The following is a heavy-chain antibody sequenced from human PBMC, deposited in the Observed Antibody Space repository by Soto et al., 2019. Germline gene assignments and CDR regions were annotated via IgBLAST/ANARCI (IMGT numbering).Heavy chain of an antibody. D-gene: IGHD1-1*01. J-gene: IGHJ6*03. Sequence: TSETLSLTCAVYGGSFSGYYWSWIRPPPGKGREWIGEINHSGSTNYNPSLKSRVTISVDTSKNQFSLKLSSVTAADTAVYYCARGDGRTGTNYYYYYMDVWGKGTTVTVSS. V-gene: IGHV4-34*01. CDR2: INHSGST. CDR3: ARGDGRTGTNYYYYYMDV. CDR1: GGSFSGYY.